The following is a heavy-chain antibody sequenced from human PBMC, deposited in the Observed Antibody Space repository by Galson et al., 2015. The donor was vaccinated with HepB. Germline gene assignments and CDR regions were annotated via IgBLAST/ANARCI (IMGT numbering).Heavy chain of an antibody. CDR3: ATDPFGESNYYGMDV. D-gene: IGHD3-10*01. J-gene: IGHJ6*02. CDR1: GYTLTELS. Sequence: SVKVSCKVSGYTLTELSMHWVRQAPGKGLEWMGGFDPEDSETIYAQKFQGRVTMTEDTSTDTAYMELSSLRSEDTAVYYCATDPFGESNYYGMDVWGQGTTVTVSS. CDR2: FDPEDSET. V-gene: IGHV1-24*01.